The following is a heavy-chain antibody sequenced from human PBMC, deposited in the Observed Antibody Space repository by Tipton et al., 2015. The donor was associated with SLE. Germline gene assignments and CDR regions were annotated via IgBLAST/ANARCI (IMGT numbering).Heavy chain of an antibody. J-gene: IGHJ4*02. CDR3: ARRSITPYFDY. V-gene: IGHV4-34*10. D-gene: IGHD2/OR15-2a*01. CDR2: IHPSGST. Sequence: LRLSCAASGFAFSDYAMDWVRQAPGKGLDWIGEIHPSGSTDYNPSLKSRVTMSVDTSENQFSLKLSSMTAADTAVCYCARRSITPYFDYWGQGTLVTVSS. CDR1: GFAFSDYA.